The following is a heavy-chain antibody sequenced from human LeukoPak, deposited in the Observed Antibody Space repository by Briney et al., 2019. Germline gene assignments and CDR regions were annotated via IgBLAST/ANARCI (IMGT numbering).Heavy chain of an antibody. CDR1: GFTFSTYW. J-gene: IGHJ4*02. D-gene: IGHD3-22*01. Sequence: GGSLRLSCAASGFTFSTYWMSGVRQAPGKGLEWVANIKHVGSEKYYVDSVKGRFTISRDNARNSLHLQMNSLRAEDTAVYYCARSGSYYDSSGYYFDYWGQGALVTVSS. CDR2: IKHVGSEK. CDR3: ARSGSYYDSSGYYFDY. V-gene: IGHV3-7*01.